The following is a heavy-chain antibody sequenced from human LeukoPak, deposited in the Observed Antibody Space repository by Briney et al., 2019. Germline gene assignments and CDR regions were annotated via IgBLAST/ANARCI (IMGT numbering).Heavy chain of an antibody. V-gene: IGHV3-21*01. CDR3: AREGGGGYYDSSGSDAFDI. Sequence: GGSLRLSCAASGFTFSSYSMNWVRQAPGEGLEWVSSISSSSSYIYYADSVKGRFTISRDNAKNSLYLQMNSLRAEDTAVYYCAREGGGGYYDSSGSDAFDIWGQGTMVTVSS. J-gene: IGHJ3*02. D-gene: IGHD3-22*01. CDR2: ISSSSSYI. CDR1: GFTFSSYS.